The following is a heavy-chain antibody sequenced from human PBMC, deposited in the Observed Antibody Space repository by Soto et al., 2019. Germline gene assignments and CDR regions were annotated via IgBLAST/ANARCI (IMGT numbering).Heavy chain of an antibody. D-gene: IGHD4-17*01. CDR1: GFTFSSYS. V-gene: IGHV3-48*02. CDR2: ISSSSSTI. Sequence: EVQLVESGGCLVQPGGSLRLSCAASGFTFSSYSMNWVRQAPGKGLEWVSYISSSSSTIYYADSVKGRFTISRDNAKNSLYLQMNSLRDEDTAVYYCASEYDYGDLNYYYYGMDVWGQGTTVTVSS. CDR3: ASEYDYGDLNYYYYGMDV. J-gene: IGHJ6*02.